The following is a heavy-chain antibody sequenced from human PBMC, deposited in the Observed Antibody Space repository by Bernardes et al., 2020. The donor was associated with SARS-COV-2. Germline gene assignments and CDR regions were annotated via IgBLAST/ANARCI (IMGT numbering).Heavy chain of an antibody. CDR2: ISTGGSTK. D-gene: IGHD5-18*01. Sequence: GGSLRLSCAASGFTFSSSVMNWVRQAPGKGLEWVSYISTGGSTKYYADSVKGRFTISRDTAKNSLYLQMNSLRAEDTAVYYCAREYTYGFDSWGQGTLVTVSS. CDR3: AREYTYGFDS. CDR1: GFTFSSSV. V-gene: IGHV3-48*03. J-gene: IGHJ4*02.